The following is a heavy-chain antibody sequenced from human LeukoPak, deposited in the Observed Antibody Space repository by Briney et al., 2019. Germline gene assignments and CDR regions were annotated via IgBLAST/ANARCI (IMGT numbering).Heavy chain of an antibody. D-gene: IGHD6-13*01. J-gene: IGHJ4*02. CDR3: TRIAAAETVY. CDR2: IIPIFGTA. V-gene: IGHV1-69*13. Sequence: ASVKVSCKASGGTFISYAISWVRQAPGQGLEWMGGIIPIFGTANYAQKFQGRVTITADESTSTAYMELSSLRSEDTAVYYCTRIAAAETVYWGQGTLVTVSS. CDR1: GGTFISYA.